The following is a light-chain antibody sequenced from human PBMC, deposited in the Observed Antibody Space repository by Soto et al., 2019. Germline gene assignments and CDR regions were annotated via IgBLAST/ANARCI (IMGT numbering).Light chain of an antibody. CDR1: QTLSTNS. J-gene: IGKJ4*01. CDR3: QRYNNWPLT. V-gene: IGKV3-20*01. Sequence: EIVLTQSPGTLSLSPGERATLSCRASQTLSTNSLAWYQQRLGQTPRLLIYAASTRDTDIPDRFNGSGSGTDFALTISRLEPEDFALYYCQRYNNWPLTFGGGTKVESK. CDR2: AAS.